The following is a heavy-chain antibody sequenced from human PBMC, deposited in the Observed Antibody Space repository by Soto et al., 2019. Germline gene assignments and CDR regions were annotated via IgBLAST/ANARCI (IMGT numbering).Heavy chain of an antibody. CDR1: GGSISSYY. CDR3: ARLSSVLLWFGPCEY. Sequence: SETLSLTCTVSGGSISSYYWSWIRQPPGKGLEWIGYIYYSGSTNYNPSLKSRVTISVDTSKNQFSLKLSSVTAADTAVYYCARLSSVLLWFGPCEYWGQGTLVTVSS. J-gene: IGHJ4*02. D-gene: IGHD3-10*01. V-gene: IGHV4-59*08. CDR2: IYYSGST.